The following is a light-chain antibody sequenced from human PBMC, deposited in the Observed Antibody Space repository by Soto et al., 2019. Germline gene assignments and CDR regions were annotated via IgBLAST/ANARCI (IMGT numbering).Light chain of an antibody. J-gene: IGKJ4*01. Sequence: DIQMTQSPSSLSTSVGDRVTITCRASQAISIYLAWYQQKPGKVPKLLIYAASTLQSGVPSRFSGSGSGTDFTLTISSLQPEDVATYYCQKYNSYPSFGGGTKVEIK. CDR1: QAISIY. CDR3: QKYNSYPS. CDR2: AAS. V-gene: IGKV1-27*01.